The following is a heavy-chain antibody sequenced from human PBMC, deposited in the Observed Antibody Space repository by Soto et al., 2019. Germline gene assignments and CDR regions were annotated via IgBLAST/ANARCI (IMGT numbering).Heavy chain of an antibody. CDR2: ISLSSSNL. V-gene: IGHV3-48*01. CDR3: TRDPSLGSGWARYFDL. CDR1: GFSFSNYA. D-gene: IGHD1-26*01. Sequence: EVQLVASGGGLVQPGGSLTLSCAASGFSFSNYAMDWVRQAPGNGLEWVSYISLSSSNLRYADSVKGKFTISRDNAKSSVDLQMTSLRADATAVYYCTRDPSLGSGWARYFDLWGRGTLVTVAA. J-gene: IGHJ2*01.